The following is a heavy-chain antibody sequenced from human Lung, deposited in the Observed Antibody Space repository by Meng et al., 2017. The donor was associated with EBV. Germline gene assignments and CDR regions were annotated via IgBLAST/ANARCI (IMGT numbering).Heavy chain of an antibody. D-gene: IGHD3-3*01. CDR3: ARVAPSGYRYFDY. CDR1: GYTFINYA. Sequence: QVQLVQSWSMLKKPVSPVTVSCKASGYTFINYAMNWVRQAPGQGLEWMGWINTNTGNPTYAQGFTRRFVFSLDTSFRTAYLQISSLKAEDTAVYYCARVAPSGYRYFDYWGQGTLVTVSS. CDR2: INTNTGNP. J-gene: IGHJ4*02. V-gene: IGHV7-4-1*02.